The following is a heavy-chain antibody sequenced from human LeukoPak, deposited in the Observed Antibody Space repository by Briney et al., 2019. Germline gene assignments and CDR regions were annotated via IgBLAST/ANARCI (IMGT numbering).Heavy chain of an antibody. CDR2: ISYIGIT. J-gene: IGHJ5*02. CDR3: AGDIAAINIPGSRLDP. V-gene: IGHV4-59*08. Sequence: SETLSLTCTVSGGSISNDFLSWIRQPPGKGLEWIGYISYIGITKYNPSLKRRVTISADTSKTQFSLRLRSLTAADTAVYFCAGDIAAINIPGSRLDPWGQGTLVTVSS. CDR1: GGSISNDF. D-gene: IGHD6-13*01.